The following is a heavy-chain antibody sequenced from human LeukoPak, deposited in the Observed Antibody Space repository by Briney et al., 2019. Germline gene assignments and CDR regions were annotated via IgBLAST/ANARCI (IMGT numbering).Heavy chain of an antibody. CDR3: ARAQSIVGAWGSAFDI. V-gene: IGHV4-59*12. CDR2: IYYSGSS. Sequence: SETLSLTCTVSGGSISSYYWSWIRQPPGKGLEWIGYIYYSGSSNYNPSLKSRVTISVDTSKNQFSLKLSSVTPEDTAVYYCARAQSIVGAWGSAFDIWGQGTMVTVSS. D-gene: IGHD1-26*01. CDR1: GGSISSYY. J-gene: IGHJ3*02.